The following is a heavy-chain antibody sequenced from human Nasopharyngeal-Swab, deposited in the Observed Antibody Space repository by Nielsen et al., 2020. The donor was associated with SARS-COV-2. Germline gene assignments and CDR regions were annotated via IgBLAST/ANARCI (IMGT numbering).Heavy chain of an antibody. CDR2: TYYRSKWYN. CDR1: GDSVSSSSAA. Sequence: QTISITCAIYGDSVSSSSAAWNWIRQSPSRGLEWLGRTYYRSKWYNDYAVSVKSRITINPDTSKNQFSLHLNSVTPEDTAVYYCARARGAYGGYYYYYYTDVWGKGTTVTVSS. CDR3: ARARGAYGGYYYYYYTDV. J-gene: IGHJ6*03. V-gene: IGHV6-1*01. D-gene: IGHD4-23*01.